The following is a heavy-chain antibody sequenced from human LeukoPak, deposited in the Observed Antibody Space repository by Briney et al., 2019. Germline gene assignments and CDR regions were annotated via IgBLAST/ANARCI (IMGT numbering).Heavy chain of an antibody. CDR2: IIPILGIA. J-gene: IGHJ3*02. Sequence: SVKVSCKASGGTFSSYTISWVRQAPGQGLEWMGRIIPILGIANYAQKFQGRVTITADKSTSTAYMELSSLRPEDTAVYYCACRVGYCSSTSCPESAFDIWGQGTMVTVSS. CDR3: ACRVGYCSSTSCPESAFDI. V-gene: IGHV1-69*02. CDR1: GGTFSSYT. D-gene: IGHD2-2*01.